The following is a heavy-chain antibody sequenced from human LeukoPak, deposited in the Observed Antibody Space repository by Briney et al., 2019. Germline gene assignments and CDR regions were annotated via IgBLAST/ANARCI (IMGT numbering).Heavy chain of an antibody. D-gene: IGHD2-8*02. CDR2: ISARADST. CDR3: AKTYMWSIDAFHI. J-gene: IGHJ3*02. V-gene: IGHV3-23*01. CDR1: GFTFSSYA. Sequence: GGSLRLTCAASGFTFSSYAMSWARQAPGKGLEWVSGISARADSTYYADSVKGRVTISRDNSKNTLFLQLNSLRAEDAAVYYCAKTYMWSIDAFHIWGQGTMVTVSS.